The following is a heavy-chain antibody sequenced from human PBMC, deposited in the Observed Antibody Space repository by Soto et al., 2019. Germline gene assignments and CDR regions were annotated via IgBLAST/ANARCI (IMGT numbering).Heavy chain of an antibody. Sequence: ATLSLTGAVYGGSFSGYYWSWIRQPPGKGLEWIGEINHSGSTNYNPSLKSRVTISVDTSKNQFSLKLSSVTAADTAVYYCARGRFLGWSYPQPYYYGMDVWGQGTTVTVSS. D-gene: IGHD3-3*01. CDR3: ARGRFLGWSYPQPYYYGMDV. V-gene: IGHV4-34*01. CDR1: GGSFSGYY. CDR2: INHSGST. J-gene: IGHJ6*02.